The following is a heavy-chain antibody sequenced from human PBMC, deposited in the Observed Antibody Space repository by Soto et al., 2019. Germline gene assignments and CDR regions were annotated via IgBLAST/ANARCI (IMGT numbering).Heavy chain of an antibody. CDR1: GFTFSSYE. V-gene: IGHV3-48*03. D-gene: IGHD3-10*01. Sequence: EVQLVESGGGLVQPGGSLRLSCAASGFTFSSYEMNWVRQAPGKGLEWVSYISSSGSTIYYADSVKGRFTISRDNANNSLYLQMNSLRAEDTAVYYCAREGEGSPLLWFGELTVFDYWGQGTLVTVSS. J-gene: IGHJ4*02. CDR2: ISSSGSTI. CDR3: AREGEGSPLLWFGELTVFDY.